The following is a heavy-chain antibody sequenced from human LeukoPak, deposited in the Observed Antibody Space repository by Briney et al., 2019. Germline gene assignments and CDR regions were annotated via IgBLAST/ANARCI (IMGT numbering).Heavy chain of an antibody. J-gene: IGHJ5*02. CDR3: ARSQVVPAARPLDP. D-gene: IGHD2-2*01. CDR2: IYTSGST. V-gene: IGHV4-61*02. CDR1: GGSISSGSYY. Sequence: SQTLSLTCTVSGGSISSGSYYWSWIRQPAGKGLEWIGRIYTSGSTNYNPSLKSRVTISVDTSKNQFSLKLSSVTAADTAVYYCARSQVVPAARPLDPWGQGTLVTVSS.